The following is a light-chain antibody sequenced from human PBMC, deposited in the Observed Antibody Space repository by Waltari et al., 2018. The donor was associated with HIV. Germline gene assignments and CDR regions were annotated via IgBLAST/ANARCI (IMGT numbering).Light chain of an antibody. CDR3: ASHAGSKDV. J-gene: IGLJ2*01. CDR2: DVT. CDR1: SSDIGAYNY. V-gene: IGLV2-8*01. Sequence: QSALTQPPSASGSPGQSVTISCTGTSSDIGAYNYVAWYQQYPGKAPKLMIYDVTKRPSGVPDRFYGSKSGNTASLTVSGLQAEDEADYYCASHAGSKDVFGGGTKLTVL.